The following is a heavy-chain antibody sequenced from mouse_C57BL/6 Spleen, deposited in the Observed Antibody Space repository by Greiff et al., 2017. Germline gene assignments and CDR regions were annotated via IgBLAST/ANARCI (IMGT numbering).Heavy chain of an antibody. CDR1: GYTFTSYW. V-gene: IGHV1-69*01. D-gene: IGHD1-1*01. Sequence: QVQLQQSGAELVMPGASVKLSCKASGYTFTSYWMHWVKQRPGQGLEWIGEIDPSDSYTNYNQKFKGKSTLTVDKSSSTAYMQLSSLTSEDSAVYYCARLLNLDHYYAMDYWGQGTSVTVSS. CDR3: ARLLNLDHYYAMDY. CDR2: IDPSDSYT. J-gene: IGHJ4*01.